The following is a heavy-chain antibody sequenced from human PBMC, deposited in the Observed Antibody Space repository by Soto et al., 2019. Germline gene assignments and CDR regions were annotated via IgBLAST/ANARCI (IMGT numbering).Heavy chain of an antibody. D-gene: IGHD5-12*01. Sequence: ASVKVSCKASGGTFSSYAISWVRQAPGQGLEWMGGIIPIFGTANYAQKFQGRVTITADESTSTAYMELSSLRSEDTAVYYCASPFIVATFGNDAFDIWGQGTMVTVSS. V-gene: IGHV1-69*13. CDR1: GGTFSSYA. J-gene: IGHJ3*02. CDR2: IIPIFGTA. CDR3: ASPFIVATFGNDAFDI.